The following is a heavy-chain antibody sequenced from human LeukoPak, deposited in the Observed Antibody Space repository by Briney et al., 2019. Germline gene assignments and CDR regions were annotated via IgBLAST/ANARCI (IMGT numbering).Heavy chain of an antibody. CDR2: ISAYNGNT. CDR3: ARDFITIFGVDSFDY. Sequence: ASVKVSCKASGYTFTSYGISWVRQAPGQGLEWMGWISAYNGNTNYAQKLQGRVTMTTDTSTSTAYMELRSLRSDGTAVYYCARDFITIFGVDSFDYWGQGTLVTVSS. V-gene: IGHV1-18*01. J-gene: IGHJ4*02. CDR1: GYTFTSYG. D-gene: IGHD3-3*01.